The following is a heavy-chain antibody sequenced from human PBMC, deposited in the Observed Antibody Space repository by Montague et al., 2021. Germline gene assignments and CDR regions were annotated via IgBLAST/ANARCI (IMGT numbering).Heavy chain of an antibody. V-gene: IGHV3-53*01. D-gene: IGHD3/OR15-3a*01. J-gene: IGHJ6*02. CDR2: LYSGGPT. Sequence: SLRLSCAASGFTVRSNYMSWVRQAPGKGLEWVSVLYSGGPTYYADSVKGRFTISRDNSKNTVNLQMNSLRAEDTAVYYCARVWDWLSFGYSHYSMDVWGQGPTVPVSS. CDR3: ARVWDWLSFGYSHYSMDV. CDR1: GFTVRSNY.